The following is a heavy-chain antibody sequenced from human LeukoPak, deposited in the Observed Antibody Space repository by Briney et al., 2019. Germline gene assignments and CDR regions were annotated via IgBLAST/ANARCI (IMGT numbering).Heavy chain of an antibody. CDR2: INHSGST. J-gene: IGHJ6*04. V-gene: IGHV4-34*01. Sequence: SETLPLTCAVYGGSFSGYYWSWIRQPPGKGLEWIGEINHSGSTNYNPSLKSRVTISVDTSKNQFSLKLSSVTAADTAVYYCARAPPRPYYYYYYGMDVWGKGTAVTVSS. CDR3: ARAPPRPYYYYYYGMDV. CDR1: GGSFSGYY.